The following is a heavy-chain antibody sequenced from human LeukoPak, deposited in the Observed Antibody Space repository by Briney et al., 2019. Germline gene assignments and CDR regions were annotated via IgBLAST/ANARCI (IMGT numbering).Heavy chain of an antibody. Sequence: SVKVSCKRSVGIFSSYAIRWVLQAPGQGLEWVGEIIHIFCSANYAQKFQGRVTITADESTSTAYMELSSLRSEDTAVYYCASGPYYYGSGSTYMGDYYYYYMDVWGKGTTVTVSS. D-gene: IGHD3-10*01. J-gene: IGHJ6*03. V-gene: IGHV1-69*01. CDR3: ASGPYYYGSGSTYMGDYYYYYMDV. CDR2: IIHIFCSA. CDR1: VGIFSSYA.